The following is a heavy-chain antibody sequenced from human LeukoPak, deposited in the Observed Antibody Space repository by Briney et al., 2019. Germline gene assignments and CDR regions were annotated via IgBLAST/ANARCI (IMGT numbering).Heavy chain of an antibody. CDR3: ARQDYSNQPYY. CDR1: GGSMSSGGYS. D-gene: IGHD4-11*01. CDR2: IYHSGST. Sequence: PSETLSLTCAVSGGSMSSGGYSWSWIRQPPGKGLEWIGYIYHSGSTFYNPSLKSRVTISVDRSKNQFSLKLSSVTAADTAVYYCARQDYSNQPYYWGQGTLVTVSS. V-gene: IGHV4-30-2*01. J-gene: IGHJ4*02.